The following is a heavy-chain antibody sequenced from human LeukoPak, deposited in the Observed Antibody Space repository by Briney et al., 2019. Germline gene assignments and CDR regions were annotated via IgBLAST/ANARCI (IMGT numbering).Heavy chain of an antibody. V-gene: IGHV4-30-4*08. CDR3: ARYCSSTSCSRSYYFDY. CDR1: GGSISSGDYY. J-gene: IGHJ4*02. CDR2: IYYSGST. Sequence: PSQTLSLTCTVSGGSISSGDYYWSWIRQPPGKGLEWIGYIYYSGSTYYNPSLKSRVTISVDTSKNQFSLKLSSVTAADTAVYYCARYCSSTSCSRSYYFDYWGQGTLVTVSS. D-gene: IGHD2-2*01.